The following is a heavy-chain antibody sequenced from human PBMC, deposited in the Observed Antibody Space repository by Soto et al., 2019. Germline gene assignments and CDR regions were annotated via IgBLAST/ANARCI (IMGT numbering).Heavy chain of an antibody. J-gene: IGHJ5*02. CDR1: GDSIGGVGY. CDR2: ISSSGST. D-gene: IGHD2-21*02. Sequence: PSETLSLTCTVSGDSIGGVGYWSWIRQFPGRGLGWIGCISSSGSTYYNPALNNRISLSLDTSQNQFSLKLLSVTAADTAIYYWARSGVTGKVIQSPGFAPWGKGTLVTVSS. CDR3: ARSGVTGKVIQSPGFAP. V-gene: IGHV4-31*03.